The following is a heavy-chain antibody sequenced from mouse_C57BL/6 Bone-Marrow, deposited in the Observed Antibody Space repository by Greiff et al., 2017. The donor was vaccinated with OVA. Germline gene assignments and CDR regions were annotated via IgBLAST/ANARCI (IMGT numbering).Heavy chain of an antibody. CDR3: SYYYGSSLAY. D-gene: IGHD1-1*01. CDR2: IYPRSGNT. V-gene: IGHV1-81*01. J-gene: IGHJ3*01. CDR1: GYTFTSYG. Sequence: VQLQESGAELARPGASVKLSCKASGYTFTSYGISWVKQRTGQGLEWIGEIYPRSGNTYYNEKFKGKATLTADKSSSTAYMELRSLTSEDSAVYFCSYYYGSSLAYWGQGTLVAVSA.